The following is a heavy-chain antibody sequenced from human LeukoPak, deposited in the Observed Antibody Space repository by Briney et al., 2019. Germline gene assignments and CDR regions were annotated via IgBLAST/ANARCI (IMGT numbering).Heavy chain of an antibody. CDR1: GGSYSGYY. J-gene: IGHJ2*01. V-gene: IGHV4-34*01. Sequence: SETPSLTCAVYGGSYSGYYWSWIRQPPGKGLEWVGEIHYSGATNYKSSLKSRVTISGDTSKNQISLKLTSVTAADTALYYCARGRPGAGNYYFDLWGRGTPVTVSS. CDR2: IHYSGAT. CDR3: ARGRPGAGNYYFDL. D-gene: IGHD1-7*01.